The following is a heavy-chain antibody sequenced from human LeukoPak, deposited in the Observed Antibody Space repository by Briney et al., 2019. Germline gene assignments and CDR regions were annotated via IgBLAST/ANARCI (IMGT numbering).Heavy chain of an antibody. V-gene: IGHV3-23*01. Sequence: GGSLRLSCAASGFTFNSYGMSWVRQAPGKGLEWGSTITGSGGSTYYAGSVKGRFTISRDNSKNTLYVQMNSLRAEDTAVYYCARKAGSRLFDYWGQGTLVTVSS. CDR3: ARKAGSRLFDY. CDR1: GFTFNSYG. J-gene: IGHJ4*02. CDR2: ITGSGGST.